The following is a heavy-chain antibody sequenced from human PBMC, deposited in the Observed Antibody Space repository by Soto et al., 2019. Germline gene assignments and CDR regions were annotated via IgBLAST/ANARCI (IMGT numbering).Heavy chain of an antibody. J-gene: IGHJ4*02. CDR1: GFTFSHSA. D-gene: IGHD3-22*01. CDR3: AEESYYESNGTKGRMD. CDR2: VVVGSGNT. V-gene: IGHV1-58*02. Sequence: QMQLVQSGPEVKKPGTSVKVSCKASGFTFSHSAMQWVRQARGQSLEWIGWVVVGSGNTNYAQKFQVRVTISWDMSTNTAHMDLSSLRYEDTAVYYCAEESYYESNGTKGRMDWGQGTLVTVSS.